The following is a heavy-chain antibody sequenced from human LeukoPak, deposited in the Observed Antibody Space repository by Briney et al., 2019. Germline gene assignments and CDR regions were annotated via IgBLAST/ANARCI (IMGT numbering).Heavy chain of an antibody. J-gene: IGHJ6*02. V-gene: IGHV1-24*01. CDR2: FDPEDGET. CDR1: GYTLTELS. D-gene: IGHD3-3*01. Sequence: ASVTVSCKVSGYTLTELSMHWVRQAPGKGLAGMGGFDPEDGETIYAQKFQGRVTMTEDTSTDTAYMELSSLRSEDTAVYYCATGPIFGEVFGGSYYYGMDVWGQGTTVTVSS. CDR3: ATGPIFGEVFGGSYYYGMDV.